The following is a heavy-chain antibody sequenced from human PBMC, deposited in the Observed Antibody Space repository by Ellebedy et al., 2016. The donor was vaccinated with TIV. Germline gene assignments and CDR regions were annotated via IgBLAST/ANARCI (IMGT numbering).Heavy chain of an antibody. CDR1: GFTFSTYW. D-gene: IGHD3-16*01. V-gene: IGHV3-74*01. CDR3: ARDGGARGRDRGDY. J-gene: IGHJ4*02. Sequence: GESLKISCAASGFTFSTYWMHWVRQPPGKGLVWVSRINTDGSSANYVDSVKGRFTISRDNAINTLYLQMDSLRVEDTAIYYCARDGGARGRDRGDYWGQGTLVTVSS. CDR2: INTDGSSA.